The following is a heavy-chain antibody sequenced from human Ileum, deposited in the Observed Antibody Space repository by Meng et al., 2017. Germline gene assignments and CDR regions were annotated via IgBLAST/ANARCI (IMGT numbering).Heavy chain of an antibody. J-gene: IGHJ1*01. V-gene: IGHV3-23*01. CDR3: ARAYQSMAAAGQKEYFQH. CDR1: GFTFSNYA. D-gene: IGHD6-13*01. Sequence: GGSLRLSCAVSGFTFSNYAMSWVRQAPGKGLEWVSTISGSGGSTYYADTVRGRFSISRDNSKNTMYLQMNSLRAEDTAVYYCARAYQSMAAAGQKEYFQHWGQGTLVTVSS. CDR2: ISGSGGST.